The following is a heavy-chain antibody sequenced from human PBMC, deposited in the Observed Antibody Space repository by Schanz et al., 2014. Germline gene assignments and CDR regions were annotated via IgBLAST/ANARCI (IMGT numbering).Heavy chain of an antibody. CDR3: ARGGYSYGSGYYAMDV. CDR1: GFTFSTYW. J-gene: IGHJ6*02. Sequence: EVQLEVSGGGLVQPGGSLRLSCAASGFTFSTYWMHWVRQAPGKGLVWVSRIDRDGSRTNYADSVKGRFTISRDNAKSTXYLQMNSLGVEDMAVYYCARGGYSYGSGYYAMDVWGQGTAVTVSS. D-gene: IGHD5-18*01. CDR2: IDRDGSRT. V-gene: IGHV3-74*02.